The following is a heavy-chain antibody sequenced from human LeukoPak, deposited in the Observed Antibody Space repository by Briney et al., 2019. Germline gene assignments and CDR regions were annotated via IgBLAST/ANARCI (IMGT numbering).Heavy chain of an antibody. CDR2: INWNGGGT. Sequence: TGRSLRLSCAASGFTFKDYGLRWVRQPPGKGLEWVSSINWNGGGTDYADSVKGRFTISRDNAKNSLYLQLSSLRPEDTALYYCAKEMRATNTDCFFGLDVWGQGTTVTVSS. CDR1: GFTFKDYG. CDR3: AKEMRATNTDCFFGLDV. D-gene: IGHD1-26*01. V-gene: IGHV3-9*01. J-gene: IGHJ6*02.